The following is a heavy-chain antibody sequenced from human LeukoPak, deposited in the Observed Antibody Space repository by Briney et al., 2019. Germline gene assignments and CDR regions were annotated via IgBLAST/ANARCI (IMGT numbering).Heavy chain of an antibody. V-gene: IGHV3-7*01. D-gene: IGHD1-14*01. CDR2: INEDGSEK. J-gene: IGHJ4*02. Sequence: PPGGSLRLSCAASGFSFSNYWMKWVRQDPGKGLEWVANINEDGSEKYYVDSVRGRLTISRDNAKNSLYLQMNSLRTEDTAIYYCARGGVRRGYYDYWGQGTLVTVSS. CDR1: GFSFSNYW. CDR3: ARGGVRRGYYDY.